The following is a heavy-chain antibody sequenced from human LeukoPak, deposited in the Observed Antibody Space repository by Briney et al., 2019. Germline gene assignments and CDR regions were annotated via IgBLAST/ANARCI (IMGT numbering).Heavy chain of an antibody. V-gene: IGHV5-51*01. Sequence: GESLKISCKGSGYSFTSYWIGWVRQMPGKGLERMGIIYPGDSDTRYSPSFQGQVTISADKSISTAYLQWSSLKASDTAMYYCARHILPRVYYYYGMDVWGQGTTVTVSS. CDR2: IYPGDSDT. CDR1: GYSFTSYW. CDR3: ARHILPRVYYYYGMDV. D-gene: IGHD3-9*01. J-gene: IGHJ6*02.